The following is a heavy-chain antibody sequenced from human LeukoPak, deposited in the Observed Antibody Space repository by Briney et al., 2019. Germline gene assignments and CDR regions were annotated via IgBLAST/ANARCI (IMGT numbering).Heavy chain of an antibody. CDR3: ARDTGGFGELSGPIDY. J-gene: IGHJ4*02. CDR1: GYRFSDYY. CDR2: INPNTGGT. Sequence: ASVKVSCKASGYRFSDYYIQWVRQAPGQGLEWMGWINPNTGGTNYAQKFQGMVTMTRDTSISTAYMEVYSLRSDDTAVYHCARDTGGFGELSGPIDYWGQGTLITVSS. D-gene: IGHD3-10*01. V-gene: IGHV1-2*02.